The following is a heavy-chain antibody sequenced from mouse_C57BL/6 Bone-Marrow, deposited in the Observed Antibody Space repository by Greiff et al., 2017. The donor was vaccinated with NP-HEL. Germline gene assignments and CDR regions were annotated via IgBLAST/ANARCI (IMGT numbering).Heavy chain of an antibody. CDR2: ISSGGSYT. CDR1: GFTFSSYG. D-gene: IGHD1-1*01. V-gene: IGHV5-6*01. CDR3: ARPGHIYYYGSRAWFAY. Sequence: EVQLQESGGDLVKPGGSLKLSCAASGFTFSSYGMSWVRQTPDKRLEWVATISSGGSYTYYPDSVKGRFTISRDNAKNNLYLQMSSLKSEDTAMYYCARPGHIYYYGSRAWFAYWGQGTLVTVSA. J-gene: IGHJ3*01.